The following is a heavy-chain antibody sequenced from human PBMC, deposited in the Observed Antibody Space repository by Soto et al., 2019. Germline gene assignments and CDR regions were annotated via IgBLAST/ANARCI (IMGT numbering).Heavy chain of an antibody. V-gene: IGHV1-45*02. Sequence: SVKVSSKASGYTFTYRYLHWEREAPGQALEWMGWITPFNGNTNYAQKFQDRVTITRDRSMSTAYMELSSLRSEDTAMYYCASSSSQISPFDYWGQGTLVTVSS. CDR3: ASSSSQISPFDY. CDR2: ITPFNGNT. D-gene: IGHD3-3*02. J-gene: IGHJ4*02. CDR1: GYTFTYRY.